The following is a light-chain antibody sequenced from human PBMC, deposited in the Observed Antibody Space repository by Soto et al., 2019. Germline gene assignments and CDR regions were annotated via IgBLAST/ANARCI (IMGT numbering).Light chain of an antibody. CDR3: QQFGDWPS. CDR2: DSS. Sequence: EIRMTQSPATLSVSPGDNATLSCRASQSVSSHVVWYQQKPGQAPRLLISDSSTRAPGIPARISGSGSGTEFTLTISSLQSDDFAVYYCQQFGDWPSFGLGTKVEI. V-gene: IGKV3D-15*01. J-gene: IGKJ1*01. CDR1: QSVSSH.